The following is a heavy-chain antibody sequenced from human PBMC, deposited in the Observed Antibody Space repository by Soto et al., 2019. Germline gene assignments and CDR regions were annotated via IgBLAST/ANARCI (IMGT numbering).Heavy chain of an antibody. D-gene: IGHD6-19*01. CDR2: ISSNGGST. CDR3: GRQWRVSYYVDY. V-gene: IGHV3-64*01. CDR1: GFTFSSYA. J-gene: IGHJ4*02. Sequence: EVQLVESGGGLVQPGGTLSLSCAASGFTFSSYAMHWVRQAPGTGLEYVSAISSNGGSTYYANSVKGRFTISRDKSKNTLYLQMGSLRAEDMAVYYCGRQWRVSYYVDYWGQGTLVTVYS.